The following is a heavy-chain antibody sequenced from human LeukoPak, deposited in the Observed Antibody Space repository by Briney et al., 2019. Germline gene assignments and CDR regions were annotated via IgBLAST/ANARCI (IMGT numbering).Heavy chain of an antibody. Sequence: SVKVSCKASGFSFTNSAVQWVRQARGQRLEWIGWIVVGSGNTIYVQRFQERVTITRDMSTSTAYMELSSLRSEDTAVYYCAAGYIGGAMVTNAFDIWGQGTMVTVSS. CDR2: IVVGSGNT. CDR1: GFSFTNSA. D-gene: IGHD5-18*01. CDR3: AAGYIGGAMVTNAFDI. V-gene: IGHV1-58*01. J-gene: IGHJ3*02.